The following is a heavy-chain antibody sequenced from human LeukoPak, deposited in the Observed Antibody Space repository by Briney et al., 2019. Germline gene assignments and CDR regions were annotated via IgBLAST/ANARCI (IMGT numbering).Heavy chain of an antibody. J-gene: IGHJ4*02. CDR3: ARRYCSGSSCYLFDY. CDR2: IHPRDSDT. V-gene: IGHV5-51*01. D-gene: IGHD2-15*01. CDR1: GYSFTNYW. Sequence: GESLKISCKGSGYSFTNYWIGWVRQMPGKGLEWMGIIHPRDSDTRYSPSFQAQVTISADKSISTAYLQWSSLKASDTAMYYCARRYCSGSSCYLFDYWGQGTLVTVSS.